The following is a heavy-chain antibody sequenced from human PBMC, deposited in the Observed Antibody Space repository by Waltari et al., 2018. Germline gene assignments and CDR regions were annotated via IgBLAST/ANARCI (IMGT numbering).Heavy chain of an antibody. CDR2: IYYSGST. Sequence: QVQLQESGPGLVKPSETLSLTCTVSGGPISSYYWSWIRQPPGKGLEWIGYIYYSGSTNYNPSLKSRVTISVDTSKNQFSLKLSSVTAADTAVYYCARVSSGPIYYYYYMDVWGKGTTVTVSS. CDR1: GGPISSYY. V-gene: IGHV4-59*01. D-gene: IGHD6-19*01. J-gene: IGHJ6*03. CDR3: ARVSSGPIYYYYYMDV.